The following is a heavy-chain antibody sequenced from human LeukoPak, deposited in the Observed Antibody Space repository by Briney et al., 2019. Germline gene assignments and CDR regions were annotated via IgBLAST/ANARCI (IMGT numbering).Heavy chain of an antibody. J-gene: IGHJ4*02. CDR2: ISTDGNTA. CDR1: GFTFTKYW. Sequence: LPGGSLRLSCAASGFTFTKYWMHRVRQAPGKGLVWVSHISTDGNTANYADSVKGRFTTSRDNAKNTMYLQVNSLRAEDTAVYYCARGAYGGNSYDYWGPGTLVTVSS. CDR3: ARGAYGGNSYDY. D-gene: IGHD4-23*01. V-gene: IGHV3-74*01.